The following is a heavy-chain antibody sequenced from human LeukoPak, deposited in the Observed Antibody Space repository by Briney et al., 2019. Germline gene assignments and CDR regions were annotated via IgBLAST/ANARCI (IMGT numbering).Heavy chain of an antibody. CDR3: ARAYAVPGATPPDY. Sequence: SETLSLTCTVSAGSINGYYWSWIRQPPGKGLEWIGYIYYSGSTNYNPALKSRVTISLDRSKYQFSLKLSSVTAADTAVYYCARAYAVPGATPPDYWGQGTLVTVSP. J-gene: IGHJ4*02. V-gene: IGHV4-59*01. D-gene: IGHD1-26*01. CDR2: IYYSGST. CDR1: AGSINGYY.